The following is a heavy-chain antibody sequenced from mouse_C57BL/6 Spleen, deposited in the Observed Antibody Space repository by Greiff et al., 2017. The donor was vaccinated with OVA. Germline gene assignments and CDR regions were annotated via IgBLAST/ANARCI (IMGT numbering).Heavy chain of an antibody. CDR2: IYPGSGST. J-gene: IGHJ1*03. D-gene: IGHD3-3*01. Sequence: QVQLQQPGAELVKPGASVTMSCKASGYTFTSYWITWVKQRPGQGLEWIGDIYPGSGSTNYNEKFKSKATLTVDTSSSTAYMQLSSLTSEDSAVYYCARWGAGKWYFDGWGTGTTVTVSS. CDR1: GYTFTSYW. CDR3: ARWGAGKWYFDG. V-gene: IGHV1-55*01.